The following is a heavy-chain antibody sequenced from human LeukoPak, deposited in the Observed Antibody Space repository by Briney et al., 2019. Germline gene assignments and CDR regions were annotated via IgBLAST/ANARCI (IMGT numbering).Heavy chain of an antibody. J-gene: IGHJ2*01. CDR1: GYTFTSYY. Sequence: ASVKVSCKASGYTFTSYYMHWVRQAPGQGLEWMGIINPSGGSTSYAQKFQGRVTMTRDTSTSTVYMELSSLRSEDTAVYYCARQLGYYGSGSYHPYWYFDLWGRGTLVTVSS. V-gene: IGHV1-46*01. CDR3: ARQLGYYGSGSYHPYWYFDL. D-gene: IGHD3-10*01. CDR2: INPSGGST.